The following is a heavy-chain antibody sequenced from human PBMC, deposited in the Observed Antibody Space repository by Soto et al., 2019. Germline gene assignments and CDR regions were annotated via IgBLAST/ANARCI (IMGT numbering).Heavy chain of an antibody. Sequence: GGSLRLSCAASGFTFSSYGMHWVRQAPGKGLEWVAVISYDGSNKYYADSVKGRFTISRDNSKNTLYLQMNSLRAEDTAVYYCAKTLGGGYSYGLALSTFDYWGQGTLVTVSS. V-gene: IGHV3-30*18. CDR1: GFTFSSYG. D-gene: IGHD5-18*01. J-gene: IGHJ4*02. CDR3: AKTLGGGYSYGLALSTFDY. CDR2: ISYDGSNK.